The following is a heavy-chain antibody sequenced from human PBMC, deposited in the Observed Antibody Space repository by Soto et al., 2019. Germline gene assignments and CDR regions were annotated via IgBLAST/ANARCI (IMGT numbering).Heavy chain of an antibody. CDR2: INEDGTKK. D-gene: IGHD6-13*01. J-gene: IGHJ4*02. CDR3: ARALAAAGSL. V-gene: IGHV3-7*01. CDR1: GFTFSTYW. Sequence: GGSLRLSCAASGFTFSTYWMHWVRQPPGKGLEWVANINEDGTKKYYVDSVKGRFTISRDNAKSSLYLQMNSLRVEDTAVYFCARALAAAGSLWGQGTLVTVSS.